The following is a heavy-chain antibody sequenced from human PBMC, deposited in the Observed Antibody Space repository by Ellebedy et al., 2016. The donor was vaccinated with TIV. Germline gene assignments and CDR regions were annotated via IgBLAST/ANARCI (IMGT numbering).Heavy chain of an antibody. V-gene: IGHV3-48*01. D-gene: IGHD5-18*01. Sequence: GGSLRLSCAGSGFTFSSYSMNWVRQAPGEGLEWVAYISRSTTTIYYADSVRGRFTISRDNAKNSLYLQMNSLRAEDTAVYYCARDPVDTSMVKIYFDYWGQGTLVSVSS. CDR2: ISRSTTTI. CDR3: ARDPVDTSMVKIYFDY. J-gene: IGHJ4*02. CDR1: GFTFSSYS.